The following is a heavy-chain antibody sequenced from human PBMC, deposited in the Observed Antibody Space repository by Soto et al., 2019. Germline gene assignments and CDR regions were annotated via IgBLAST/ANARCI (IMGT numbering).Heavy chain of an antibody. D-gene: IGHD4-17*01. J-gene: IGHJ4*02. CDR2: IYYSGNT. CDR1: GGSISSYY. CDR3: AGRYGDTLDY. V-gene: IGHV4-59*08. Sequence: QVQLQESGPGLVKPSETLSLTCTVSGGSISSYYWSWIRQPPGKGLEWIGYIYYSGNTNYSASLKRRVTIAVTTSKIQFSLKLSSVTAADTAVYYCAGRYGDTLDYWGQGTLVSVSS.